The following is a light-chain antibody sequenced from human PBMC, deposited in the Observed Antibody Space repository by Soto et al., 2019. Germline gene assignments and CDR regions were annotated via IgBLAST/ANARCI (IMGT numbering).Light chain of an antibody. J-gene: IGLJ2*01. CDR3: CSYAGSSTFVV. CDR2: EVI. V-gene: IGLV2-23*02. Sequence: QSALTQPASVSGSPGQSITISCTGTSSDVGIYNLVSWYQQHPGKTPKLMIYEVIKRPSGVSNRFSGSKSGNTASLTISGLQAEDEADYYCCSYAGSSTFVVFGGGTKLTVL. CDR1: SSDVGIYNL.